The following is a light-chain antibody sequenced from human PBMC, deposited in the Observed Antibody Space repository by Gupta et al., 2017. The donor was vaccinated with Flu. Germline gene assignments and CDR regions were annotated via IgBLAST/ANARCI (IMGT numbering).Light chain of an antibody. CDR2: GAS. Sequence: GRATLSCRASQSVSSSYLAWYQQKPGQAPRLLIYGASSRATGIPDRFSGSGSGTDFTLTISRLEPEDFAVYYCQQYGSSPWTFGQGTKVEIK. V-gene: IGKV3-20*01. J-gene: IGKJ1*01. CDR3: QQYGSSPWT. CDR1: QSVSSSY.